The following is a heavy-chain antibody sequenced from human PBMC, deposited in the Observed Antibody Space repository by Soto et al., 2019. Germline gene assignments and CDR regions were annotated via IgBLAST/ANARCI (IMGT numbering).Heavy chain of an antibody. J-gene: IGHJ4*02. D-gene: IGHD3-10*01. V-gene: IGHV1-69*12. CDR3: ARDRGNSTADY. CDR2: IIPIFGTA. CDR1: GGTFSSYA. Sequence: QVQLVQSGAEVKKPGSSVKVSCNASGGTFSSYAISWVRQAPGQGLEWMGGIIPIFGTANYAQKFQGRVTITAVESTITASMELSSLRSEDTAVYYCARDRGNSTADYWGQGTLVTVSS.